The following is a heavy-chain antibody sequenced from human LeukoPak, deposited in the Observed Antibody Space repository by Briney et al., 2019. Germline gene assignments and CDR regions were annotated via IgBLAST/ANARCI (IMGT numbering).Heavy chain of an antibody. D-gene: IGHD3-3*01. CDR2: ISAYNGYT. V-gene: IGHV1-18*01. CDR3: ARDLSITIFGVVTNDAFDI. CDR1: GYTFTNYG. Sequence: ASVKVSCKASGYTFTNYGVSWVRQAPGQGLEWMGWISAYNGYTNYAQKFQLRVTMTTDTSTSTAYMELRSLTSDDTAVYYCARDLSITIFGVVTNDAFDIWGQGTMVTVSS. J-gene: IGHJ3*02.